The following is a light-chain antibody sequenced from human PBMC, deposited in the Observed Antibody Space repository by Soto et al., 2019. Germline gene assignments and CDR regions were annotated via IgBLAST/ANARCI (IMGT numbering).Light chain of an antibody. J-gene: IGKJ2*01. CDR3: QQYNSYEYT. CDR1: QSISSW. V-gene: IGKV1-5*03. CDR2: KAS. Sequence: DIQMTQSPSTLSASVGDRVTITCRASQSISSWLAWYQQKPGKAPKLLIYKASSLESEVPSRFSGSGSGTEFTLPISSLQPDDFATYYCQQYNSYEYTFGQGTKLEIK.